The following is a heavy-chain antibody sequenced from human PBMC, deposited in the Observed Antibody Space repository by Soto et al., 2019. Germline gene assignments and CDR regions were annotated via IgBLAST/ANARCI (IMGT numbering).Heavy chain of an antibody. CDR1: GFTFSSYD. Sequence: EVQLVESGGGLVQPGGSLRLSCAASGFTFSSYDMHWVRQATGKGLEWVSAIGTAGDTYYPGSVKGRFTISRENAKNSLYLQMNSLRAGDTAVYYCARAYGSGSYYYPPYGMDVWGQGTTVTVSS. J-gene: IGHJ6*02. D-gene: IGHD3-10*01. CDR3: ARAYGSGSYYYPPYGMDV. V-gene: IGHV3-13*04. CDR2: IGTAGDT.